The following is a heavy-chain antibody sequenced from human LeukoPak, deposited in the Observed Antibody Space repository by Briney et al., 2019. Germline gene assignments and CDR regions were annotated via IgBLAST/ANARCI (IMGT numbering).Heavy chain of an antibody. CDR1: GDSVSSNSAA. Sequence: SQTLSLTCAIPGDSVSSNSAAWNWIRQSPSRGLEWLGRTYYRSKWYNDYAVSVKSRITIDPDTSKNQFSLQLNSVTPEDTAVYYCARGCGGSCYFGFDYWGQGTLVTVSS. J-gene: IGHJ4*02. CDR3: ARGCGGSCYFGFDY. CDR2: TYYRSKWYN. D-gene: IGHD2-15*01. V-gene: IGHV6-1*01.